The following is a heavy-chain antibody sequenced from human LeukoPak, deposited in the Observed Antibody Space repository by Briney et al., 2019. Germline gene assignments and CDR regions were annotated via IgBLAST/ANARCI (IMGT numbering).Heavy chain of an antibody. J-gene: IGHJ2*01. CDR1: GGTFSSYA. V-gene: IGHV1-69*04. D-gene: IGHD5-18*01. CDR3: ASSKSGDSYGYRVRYFDL. CDR2: IIPIFGIA. Sequence: SVKVSCKASGGTFSSYAISWVRRAPGQGLEWMGRIIPIFGIANYAQKFQGRATITADKSTSTAYMELSSLRSEDTAVYYCASSKSGDSYGYRVRYFDLWGRGTLVTVSS.